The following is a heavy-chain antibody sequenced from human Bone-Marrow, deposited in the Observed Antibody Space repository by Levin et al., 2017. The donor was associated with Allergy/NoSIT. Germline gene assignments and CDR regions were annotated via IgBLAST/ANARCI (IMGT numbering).Heavy chain of an antibody. D-gene: IGHD5-12*01. V-gene: IGHV3-21*01. CDR1: GFTLSRFS. J-gene: IGHJ4*02. Sequence: AGGSLRLSCSVSGFTLSRFSMTWVRQAPGKGLKWVASITYNSGSIHYADSVKGRFTVSRDNAQNSLFLQMNNLRVEDTAIYYCARPRGFSGYDPFDSWGQGTLVTVSS. CDR3: ARPRGFSGYDPFDS. CDR2: ITYNSGSI.